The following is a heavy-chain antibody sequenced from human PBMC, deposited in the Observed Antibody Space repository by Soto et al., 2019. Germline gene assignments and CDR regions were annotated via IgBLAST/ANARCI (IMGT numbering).Heavy chain of an antibody. J-gene: IGHJ3*02. CDR1: GFTFSNYW. V-gene: IGHV3-74*01. CDR2: IKTDGSDT. CDR3: ARPRTSDWAYDI. D-gene: IGHD3-9*01. Sequence: EVQLVESGGGLVQPGGSLRLSCAASGFTFSNYWMHWVRQSPGKGLVWLSRIKTDGSDTHYADSVTGRFTISRDNAKNTLYLQMNSLRDEDTAVYYCARPRTSDWAYDIWGQGTMVIVSS.